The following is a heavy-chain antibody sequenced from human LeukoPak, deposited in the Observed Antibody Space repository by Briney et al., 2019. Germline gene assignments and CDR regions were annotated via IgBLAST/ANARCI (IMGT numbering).Heavy chain of an antibody. CDR1: GFTFNSYA. V-gene: IGHV3-23*01. J-gene: IGHJ4*02. Sequence: PGGSLRLSWVASGFTFNSYAMSWVRQAPGKGLEWVSAITGLGTCDNAGSVMGRFTISRDTSKSTFFLQMDRLTPDDTATYYCAKRRYESSGHFDYWGQGALVTVSS. D-gene: IGHD3-22*01. CDR2: ITGLGTC. CDR3: AKRRYESSGHFDY.